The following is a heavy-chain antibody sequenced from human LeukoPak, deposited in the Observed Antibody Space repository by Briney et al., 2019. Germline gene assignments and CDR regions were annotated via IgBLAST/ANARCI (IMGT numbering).Heavy chain of an antibody. CDR3: ARASDDSSGYYDY. Sequence: SETLSLTCAVSGGSISSSNWWSWVRQPPGKGLEWIGEINHSGSTNYNPSLKSRVTISVDTSKNQFSLKLSSVTAADTAVYYCARASDDSSGYYDYWGQGTLVTVSS. V-gene: IGHV4-4*02. CDR2: INHSGST. CDR1: GGSISSSNW. J-gene: IGHJ4*02. D-gene: IGHD3-22*01.